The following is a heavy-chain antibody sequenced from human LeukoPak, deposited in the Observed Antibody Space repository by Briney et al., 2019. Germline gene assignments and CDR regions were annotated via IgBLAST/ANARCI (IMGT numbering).Heavy chain of an antibody. V-gene: IGHV4-59*08. CDR1: GGSISSYY. D-gene: IGHD6-19*01. CDR2: IYYSGST. J-gene: IGHJ4*02. CDR3: ASRPIPVDIFDS. Sequence: SQTLSLTCTVSGGSISSYYWSWIRQPPGKGLEWIGYIYYSGSTNYNPSLKSRVTISVDTSKNQFSLKLSSVTAADTAVYYCASRPIPVDIFDSWGQGTLVTVSS.